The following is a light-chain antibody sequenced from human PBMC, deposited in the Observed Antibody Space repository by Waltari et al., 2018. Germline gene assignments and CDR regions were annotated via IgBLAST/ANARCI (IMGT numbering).Light chain of an antibody. CDR3: TSFAGGNTVI. Sequence: QSALTQPPSASGSPGQPVTIPCTVSGSDVGAYNYVSWYQHHPGKAPKLMIYEVTKRPSGVPDRFSGSKSDNSASLTVSGLQPDDEAYYYCTSFAGGNTVIFGGGTKLTVL. J-gene: IGLJ2*01. V-gene: IGLV2-8*01. CDR2: EVT. CDR1: GSDVGAYNY.